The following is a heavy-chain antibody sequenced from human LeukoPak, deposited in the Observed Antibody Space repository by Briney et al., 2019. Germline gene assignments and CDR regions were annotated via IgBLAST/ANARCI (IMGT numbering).Heavy chain of an antibody. Sequence: ASVKVSCKASGYSFTSHYMHWVRQAPGQGLEWVGLINPTGTGTIFAPKFQGRVTMTRDMSTTTDYMEMSSLTSEDTAVYYCARDNSVGEIAWFFDPWGQGTLVTVSS. CDR3: ARDNSVGEIAWFFDP. CDR2: INPTGTGT. V-gene: IGHV1-46*01. CDR1: GYSFTSHY. J-gene: IGHJ5*02. D-gene: IGHD1-26*01.